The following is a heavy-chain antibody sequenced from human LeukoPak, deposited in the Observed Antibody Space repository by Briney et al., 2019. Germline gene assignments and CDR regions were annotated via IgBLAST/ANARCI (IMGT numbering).Heavy chain of an antibody. Sequence: GGSLRLPCAASGFTFSGSAMHWVRQASGKGLEWVGRIRSKANSYATAYAASVKGRFTISRDDSKNTAYLQMNSLKTEDTDVYYCTRGVRADDAFDIWGQGTMVTVS. J-gene: IGHJ3*02. CDR1: GFTFSGSA. V-gene: IGHV3-73*01. CDR3: TRGVRADDAFDI. CDR2: IRSKANSYAT. D-gene: IGHD1-26*01.